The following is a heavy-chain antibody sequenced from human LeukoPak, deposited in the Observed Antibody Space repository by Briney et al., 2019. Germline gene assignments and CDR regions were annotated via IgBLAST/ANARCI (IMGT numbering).Heavy chain of an antibody. Sequence: GGSLRLSCAASGFIFSLYCMHWVRQAPGKGPMWVSRICPDGTGISYADSVKARFTTSRDNVKNTVYLQMNGLREEDTAVYYCVRDFRSADYWGQGTLVTVSS. J-gene: IGHJ4*02. CDR2: ICPDGTGI. CDR1: GFIFSLYC. V-gene: IGHV3-74*01. CDR3: VRDFRSADY.